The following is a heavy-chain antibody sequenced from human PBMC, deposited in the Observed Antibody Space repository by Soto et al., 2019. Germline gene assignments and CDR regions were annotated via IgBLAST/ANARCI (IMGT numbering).Heavy chain of an antibody. J-gene: IGHJ6*02. V-gene: IGHV1-69*12. CDR3: ARGITGTVSYYYGMDV. D-gene: IGHD1-20*01. Sequence: QVQLVQSGAEVKKPGSSVKVSCKASGGTFSSYAISWVRQAPGQGLEWMGGIIPIFGTANYAQKFQGRVTITADESTSTAYMEPSSLRSEATAVYYCARGITGTVSYYYGMDVWGQGTTVTVSS. CDR2: IIPIFGTA. CDR1: GGTFSSYA.